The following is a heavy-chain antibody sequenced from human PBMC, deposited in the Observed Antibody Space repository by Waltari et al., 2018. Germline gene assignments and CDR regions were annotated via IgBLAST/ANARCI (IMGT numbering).Heavy chain of an antibody. CDR2: ISGSGDFT. V-gene: IGHV3-23*01. CDR3: ARRIVVDGYYFDY. J-gene: IGHJ4*02. CDR1: GFTFSSFA. Sequence: EVQLLESGGGLVQPGGSLRLSCAASGFTFSSFAMSWVRQAPGKGLEWVSGISGSGDFTYYADSVKGRFTISRDNSKNTLYLQMNSLRAEDTAVYYCARRIVVDGYYFDYWGQGTLVTVSS. D-gene: IGHD6-19*01.